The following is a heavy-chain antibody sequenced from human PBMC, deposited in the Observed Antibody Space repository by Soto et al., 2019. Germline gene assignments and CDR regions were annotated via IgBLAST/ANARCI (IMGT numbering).Heavy chain of an antibody. CDR1: GFSVTTNGVA. J-gene: IGHJ4*02. D-gene: IGHD2-21*02. V-gene: IGHV2-5*02. CDR3: AQQNQTAYRLFDY. Sequence: QMTLKESGPTLVKPTQTLTLTCTVSGFSVTTNGVAVGWIRQPPGKALEWLALIYWDDDRRYSPSLEARLTIRKDTSRNQVVLTMTNMAPVDTGTYFCAQQNQTAYRLFDYWGRGSQVIVSS. CDR2: IYWDDDR.